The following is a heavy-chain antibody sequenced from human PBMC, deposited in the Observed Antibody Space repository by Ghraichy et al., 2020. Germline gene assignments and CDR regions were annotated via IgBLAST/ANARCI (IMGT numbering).Heavy chain of an antibody. V-gene: IGHV3-11*01. D-gene: IGHD7-27*01. CDR2: ISSSGSTI. CDR1: GFTFSDYY. J-gene: IGHJ3*02. Sequence: GESLNISCAASGFTFSDYYMSWIRQAPGKGLEWVSYISSSGSTIYYADSVKGRFTISRDNAKNSLYLQMNSLRAEDTAVYYCARIGSGDTAAFDIWGQGTMVTVSS. CDR3: ARIGSGDTAAFDI.